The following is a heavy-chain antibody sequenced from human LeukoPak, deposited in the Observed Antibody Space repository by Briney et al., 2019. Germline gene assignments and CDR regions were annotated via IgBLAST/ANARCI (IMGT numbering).Heavy chain of an antibody. Sequence: GGSLRLSCAASGFTVSSNYMSWVRQAPGKGLEWVSSISSSSSYIYYADSVKGRFTISRDNAKNSLYLQMNSLRAEDTAVYYCARVVAARPYYYYGMDVWGQGTTVTVSS. CDR3: ARVVAARPYYYYGMDV. J-gene: IGHJ6*02. D-gene: IGHD6-6*01. V-gene: IGHV3-21*01. CDR1: GFTVSSNY. CDR2: ISSSSSYI.